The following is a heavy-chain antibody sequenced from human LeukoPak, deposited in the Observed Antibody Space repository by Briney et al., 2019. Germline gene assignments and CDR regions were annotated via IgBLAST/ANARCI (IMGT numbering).Heavy chain of an antibody. D-gene: IGHD3-22*01. Sequence: GESLQISCKGSGYSFTSYWIGWVRQLPGKGLEWMGIIYPGDSDTRYSPSFQGQVTISADKSISTAYLQWSSLKASDTAMYYCARHGLGLWAAYDSSGPGDYWGQGTLVTVSS. J-gene: IGHJ4*02. CDR3: ARHGLGLWAAYDSSGPGDY. CDR2: IYPGDSDT. V-gene: IGHV5-51*01. CDR1: GYSFTSYW.